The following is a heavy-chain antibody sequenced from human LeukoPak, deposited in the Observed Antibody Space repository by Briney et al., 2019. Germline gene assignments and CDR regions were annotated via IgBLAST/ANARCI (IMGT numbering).Heavy chain of an antibody. CDR1: GGSISSGAYS. Sequence: SETLSLTCGVSGGSISSGAYSWSWIRQPPGKGLEWIGYIYHGGSTHYIPSLKSRVTISIDRSKNQVFLRLSSVTAADTAVYYCARDISIAAAGDPFDYWGQGTLVTVSS. CDR2: IYHGGST. V-gene: IGHV4-30-2*01. CDR3: ARDISIAAAGDPFDY. D-gene: IGHD6-13*01. J-gene: IGHJ4*02.